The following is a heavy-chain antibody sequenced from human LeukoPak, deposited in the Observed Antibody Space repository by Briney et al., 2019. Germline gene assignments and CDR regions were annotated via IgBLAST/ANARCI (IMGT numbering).Heavy chain of an antibody. Sequence: SETQSLTCSVSGGSISGYYYNWIRQPPGGGLEWIGCIHPSGSAHYNPSLKNRVTMSLDTSNNRFFLNVNSLAAADTALYYCARGIDAYKVGSWGQGTLVTVSS. J-gene: IGHJ5*01. V-gene: IGHV4-4*07. CDR3: ARGIDAYKVGS. CDR1: GGSISGYY. CDR2: IHPSGSA. D-gene: IGHD5-24*01.